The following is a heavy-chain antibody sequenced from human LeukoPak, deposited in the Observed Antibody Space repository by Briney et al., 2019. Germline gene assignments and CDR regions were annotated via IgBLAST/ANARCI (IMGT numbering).Heavy chain of an antibody. J-gene: IGHJ4*02. CDR2: MNPNSANA. Sequence: ASVKVSCKVSGYTFTNYDIIWVRQAGGQGLEWMGWMNPNSANAGYAQRFQGRVTMTRDTFISTAYMELSSLTSEDTAVYYCARGPSGYNYGMGDYWGQGTLVTVSS. CDR1: GYTFTNYD. CDR3: ARGPSGYNYGMGDY. V-gene: IGHV1-8*01. D-gene: IGHD5-18*01.